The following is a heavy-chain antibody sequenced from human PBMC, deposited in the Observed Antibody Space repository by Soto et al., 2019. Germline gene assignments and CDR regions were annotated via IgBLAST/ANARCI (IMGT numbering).Heavy chain of an antibody. Sequence: SETLSLTCTVSGGSISSSSYYWGWIRQPPGKGLEWIGSIYYSGSTYYNPSLKSRVTISVDTSKNQFSLKLSSVTAADTAVYYCARRRSYCGGDCYSGGYYGMDVWGQGTTVTVSS. J-gene: IGHJ6*02. CDR1: GGSISSSSYY. V-gene: IGHV4-39*01. D-gene: IGHD2-21*02. CDR3: ARRRSYCGGDCYSGGYYGMDV. CDR2: IYYSGST.